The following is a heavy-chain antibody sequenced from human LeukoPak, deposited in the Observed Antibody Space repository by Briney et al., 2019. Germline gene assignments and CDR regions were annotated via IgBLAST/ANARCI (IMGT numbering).Heavy chain of an antibody. CDR1: GFAFSDFW. Sequence: PGGSLRLSCAASGFAFSDFWMSWVRQAPGKGLEWVANIRHDGNAKNYVPSVRGRFTISRDNAKNSLYLQMNSLTVEDTAVYYCATSHDSAGNDWGQGTPVTVSS. D-gene: IGHD2-15*01. CDR2: IRHDGNAK. J-gene: IGHJ4*02. CDR3: ATSHDSAGND. V-gene: IGHV3-7*01.